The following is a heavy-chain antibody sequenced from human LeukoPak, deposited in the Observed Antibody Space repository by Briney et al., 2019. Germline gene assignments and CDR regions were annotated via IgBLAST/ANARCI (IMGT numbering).Heavy chain of an antibody. CDR2: ISGSGGST. J-gene: IGHJ4*02. D-gene: IGHD4-17*01. V-gene: IGHV3-23*01. CDR3: AKDPLDDYGDYVNY. Sequence: GGSLRLSCAASGFTFSSYAMSWVRQAPGKGLEWVSAISGSGGSTYYADSVKGRFTISRDNSKNTLYLQMNSLRAEDTAVHYCAKDPLDDYGDYVNYWGQGTLVTVSS. CDR1: GFTFSSYA.